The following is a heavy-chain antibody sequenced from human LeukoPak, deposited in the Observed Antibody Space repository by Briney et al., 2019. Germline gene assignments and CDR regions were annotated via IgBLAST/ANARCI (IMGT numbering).Heavy chain of an antibody. CDR2: ISTSGSIK. D-gene: IGHD2-2*01. CDR1: GFSLSSYE. J-gene: IGHJ4*02. Sequence: GGSLRLSCAASGFSLSSYEVNWVRQAPGKGLEWVSYISTSGSIKYYGDSVKGRFTISRDNAENSLYLQMNSLRAEDTAVYYCARRYCSSTSCTLDYWGQGTLVTVSS. V-gene: IGHV3-48*03. CDR3: ARRYCSSTSCTLDY.